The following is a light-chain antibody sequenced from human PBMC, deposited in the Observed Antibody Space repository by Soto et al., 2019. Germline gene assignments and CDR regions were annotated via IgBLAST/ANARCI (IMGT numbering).Light chain of an antibody. CDR3: QSYDSSLSGDV. V-gene: IGLV1-40*01. CDR2: GNS. Sequence: QSVLTLPPSVSGAPGQRVTISCTGSSSNIGAGYDVHWYQQLPGTAPKLLIYGNSNRPSGVPDRFSGSKSGTSASLAITGLQADDEADYYCQSYDSSLSGDVFGTGTKLTVL. J-gene: IGLJ1*01. CDR1: SSNIGAGYD.